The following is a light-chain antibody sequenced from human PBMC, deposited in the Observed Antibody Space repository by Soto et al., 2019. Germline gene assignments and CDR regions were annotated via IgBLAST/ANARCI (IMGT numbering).Light chain of an antibody. Sequence: QSALTQPPSASGSPGQSVTISCIGTSSDVGGYNYVSWYQQHPGKAPELMIYEVSKRPSGVPDRFSGSKSGNTASLTVSGLQAEDEADYYCSSYAASNNLGVFGGGTKVTVL. CDR3: SSYAASNNLGV. J-gene: IGLJ2*01. CDR2: EVS. V-gene: IGLV2-8*01. CDR1: SSDVGGYNY.